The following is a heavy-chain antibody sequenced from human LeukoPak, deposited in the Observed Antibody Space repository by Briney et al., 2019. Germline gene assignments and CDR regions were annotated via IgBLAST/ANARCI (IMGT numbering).Heavy chain of an antibody. J-gene: IGHJ5*02. V-gene: IGHV1-69*05. Sequence: GASVKVSCKTSGGTFSSYAISWVRQAPGQGLEWMGGIIPIFGTANYAQKFRGRVTMTRDMSTSTVYMELSRLRSEDTAVYYCAREAITIFGVVRTQTTYGPHRFDPWGQGTLVTVSS. D-gene: IGHD3-3*01. CDR1: GGTFSSYA. CDR2: IIPIFGTA. CDR3: AREAITIFGVVRTQTTYGPHRFDP.